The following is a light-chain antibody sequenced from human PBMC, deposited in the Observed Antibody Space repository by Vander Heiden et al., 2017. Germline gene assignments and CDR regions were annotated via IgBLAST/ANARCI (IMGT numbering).Light chain of an antibody. V-gene: IGKV4-1*01. Sequence: DVVMTLPPDPLALSLVEGAATSFQSSQSVLYTTTNKNYVAWYQQKAGQPPKLLNYWASTREAGVPDRCSGSGSGKDFPLTISSLQAEDVAVYYCQQYHSPRTFGQGTKVEIK. CDR2: WAS. J-gene: IGKJ1*01. CDR1: QSVLYTTTNKNY. CDR3: QQYHSPRT.